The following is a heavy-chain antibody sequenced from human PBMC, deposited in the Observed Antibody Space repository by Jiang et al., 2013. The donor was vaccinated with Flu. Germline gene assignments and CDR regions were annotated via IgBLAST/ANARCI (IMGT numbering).Heavy chain of an antibody. J-gene: IGHJ4*02. CDR1: IFA. D-gene: IGHD1-26*01. V-gene: IGHV3-23*01. CDR3: AKSGGSGTYYSHPFKY. CDR2: VSASGDGT. Sequence: IFAMSWIRQAPGKGLEWVSSVSASGDGTYYADFVKGRYTISRDNSKNTLFLQMNPLRAEDTAVYYCAKSGGSGTYYSHPFKYWGQGILVTVSS.